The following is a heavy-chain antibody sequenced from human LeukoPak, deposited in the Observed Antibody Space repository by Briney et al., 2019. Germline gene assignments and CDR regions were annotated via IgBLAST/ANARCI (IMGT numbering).Heavy chain of an antibody. J-gene: IGHJ3*02. Sequence: ASVKVSCEASGYTFTSYGISWVRQAPGQGLEWMGWISAYNGNTNYAQKLQGRVTMTTDTSTSTAYMELRSLRSDDTAVYYCARVLTYYDAFDIWGQGTMVTVSS. CDR2: ISAYNGNT. CDR1: GYTFTSYG. D-gene: IGHD3-10*01. CDR3: ARVLTYYDAFDI. V-gene: IGHV1-18*01.